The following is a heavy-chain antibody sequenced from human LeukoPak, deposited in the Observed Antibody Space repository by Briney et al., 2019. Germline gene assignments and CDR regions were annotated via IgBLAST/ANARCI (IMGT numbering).Heavy chain of an antibody. V-gene: IGHV3-23*01. J-gene: IGHJ4*02. CDR2: ISASGGST. Sequence: PGGSLRLSCAASGFNFNRYAMNWVRPAPGKGLEWVSLISASGGSTYYADSVKGRFTISRDNSKNTLYLQMNSLRAEDTAVYYCAKDWGGLRGDWYYFDYWGQGTLVTVSS. CDR1: GFNFNRYA. D-gene: IGHD2-21*02. CDR3: AKDWGGLRGDWYYFDY.